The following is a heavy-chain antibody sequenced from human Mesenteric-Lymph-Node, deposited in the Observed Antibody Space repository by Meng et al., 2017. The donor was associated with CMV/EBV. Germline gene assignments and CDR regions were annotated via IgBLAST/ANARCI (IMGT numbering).Heavy chain of an antibody. Sequence: GSLRLSCTVSGDSISSTDYFWGWIRQPPGKGLEWIGTIYHSGSTFYNPSPKSRVTISVDTSKNQFSLRLTSVTAADTALYYCVLSKGTAMISNWGRGTLVTVSS. CDR2: IYHSGST. CDR1: GDSISSTDYF. CDR3: VLSKGTAMISN. J-gene: IGHJ4*02. V-gene: IGHV4-39*07. D-gene: IGHD5-18*01.